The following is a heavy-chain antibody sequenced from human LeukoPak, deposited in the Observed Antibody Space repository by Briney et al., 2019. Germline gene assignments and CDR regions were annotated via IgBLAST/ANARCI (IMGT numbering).Heavy chain of an antibody. J-gene: IGHJ3*02. V-gene: IGHV3-21*01. CDR2: ISSSSSYI. CDR3: ARDTVGAIPSDAFDI. D-gene: IGHD1-26*01. Sequence: GGSLRLSCAASGFTFSSYSMNWVRQAPGKGLEWVSSISSSSSYIYYADSVKGRFTISRDNAKNSLYLQMNSLRAEDTAVYYCARDTVGAIPSDAFDIWGQGTMVTVSS. CDR1: GFTFSSYS.